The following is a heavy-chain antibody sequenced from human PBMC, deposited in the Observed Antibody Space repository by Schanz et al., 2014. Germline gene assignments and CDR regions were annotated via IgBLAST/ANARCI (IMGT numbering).Heavy chain of an antibody. J-gene: IGHJ4*02. CDR3: ARGARQYSGSYSPSDY. V-gene: IGHV3-11*06. CDR1: GFTFNDYY. CDR2: ISGSDNYI. Sequence: VQLVESGGGVVQPGGSLRLSCAASGFTFNDYYMNWIRQAPGKGLEWVSYISGSDNYINYADSVKGRFTISRDNAKNSLFLLMSSLRAEDSAVYYCARGARQYSGSYSPSDYWGQGTLVTVSS. D-gene: IGHD1-26*01.